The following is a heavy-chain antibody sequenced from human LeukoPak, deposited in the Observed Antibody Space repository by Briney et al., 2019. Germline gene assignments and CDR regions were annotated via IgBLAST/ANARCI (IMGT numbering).Heavy chain of an antibody. CDR2: SYWDDDE. Sequence: ESGPMLVKPTQTLTLTCTFSGFSLSTSGVGVGWIRQTPGKALEWLALSYWDDDERYSPSLRNRLTIAKDTSKNQVVLTMINMDPVDTATYYCAHIIGGTGFNWFDPWGQGTLVTVSS. D-gene: IGHD3-3*01. J-gene: IGHJ5*02. CDR3: AHIIGGTGFNWFDP. V-gene: IGHV2-5*02. CDR1: GFSLSTSGVG.